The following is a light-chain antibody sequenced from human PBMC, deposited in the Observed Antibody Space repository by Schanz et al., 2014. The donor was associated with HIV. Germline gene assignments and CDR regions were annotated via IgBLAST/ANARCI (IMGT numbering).Light chain of an antibody. CDR3: ISYTSDTVL. V-gene: IGLV1-40*01. CDR2: ANN. CDR1: SSNIGTGYD. J-gene: IGLJ2*01. Sequence: QSVLAQPLSVSGAPGQRVTISCTGSSSNIGTGYDVHWYQQFPRTAPKLLIFANNNRPSGVPDRFSGSKSGTSASLAITGLRAEDEADYYCISYTSDTVLFGGGTKLTVL.